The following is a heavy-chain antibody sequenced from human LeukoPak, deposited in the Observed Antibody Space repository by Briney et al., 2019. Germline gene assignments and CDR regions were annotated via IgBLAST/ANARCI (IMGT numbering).Heavy chain of an antibody. Sequence: ASVKVSCRVSGYTLTKLPIHWVRQAPGRGLEWMGSFDPEDGEAVYARRLRGRVTMTEDTSTDTAYMELSSLKSVDTAVYYCAISNYFGSGSVYYFEYWGQGTLVTVSS. V-gene: IGHV1-24*01. CDR1: GYTLTKLP. J-gene: IGHJ4*02. CDR3: AISNYFGSGSVYYFEY. CDR2: FDPEDGEA. D-gene: IGHD3-10*01.